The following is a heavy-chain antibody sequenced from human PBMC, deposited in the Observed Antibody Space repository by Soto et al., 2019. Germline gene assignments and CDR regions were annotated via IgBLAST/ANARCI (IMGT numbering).Heavy chain of an antibody. CDR1: GFTFSNQW. Sequence: EMQLVESGGGLVQPGGSLRLSCAASGFTFSNQWMSWVRQAPGKGLEWVAKVNEDGSENSYVDSVKGRFTISRDNAMSALYLQMDGLRAEDTAVYHCVRDAAWSFDYWGQGTLVTVSS. CDR2: VNEDGSEN. J-gene: IGHJ4*02. V-gene: IGHV3-7*01. D-gene: IGHD2-15*01. CDR3: VRDAAWSFDY.